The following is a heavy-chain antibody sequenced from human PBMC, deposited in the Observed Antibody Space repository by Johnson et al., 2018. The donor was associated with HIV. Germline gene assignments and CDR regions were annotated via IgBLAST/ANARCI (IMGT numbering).Heavy chain of an antibody. CDR1: GFTFSSYW. V-gene: IGHV3-7*01. J-gene: IGHJ3*02. Sequence: MQLVESGGGVVQPGRSLRLSCAASGFTFSSYWMSWVRQAPGKGLEWVANIKQDGSEKYYVDSVKGRFTISRDNAKNSLYLQMNSLRAEDTAVYYCARVPEGDDDAFDIWGQGTMVTVSS. CDR2: IKQDGSEK. D-gene: IGHD2-21*01. CDR3: ARVPEGDDDAFDI.